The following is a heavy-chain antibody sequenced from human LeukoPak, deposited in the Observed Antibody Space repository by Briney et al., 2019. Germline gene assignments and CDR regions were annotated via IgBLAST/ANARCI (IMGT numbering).Heavy chain of an antibody. D-gene: IGHD3-10*01. V-gene: IGHV3-7*01. J-gene: IGHJ4*02. Sequence: GGSLSLSCAAAGFTFRRHWMSWVRQTEGKGLECVAKIKEDGSEKHYVDSVKGRFTISRDNAKNSLYLQMNSLRAEDTAVYYCARDEATMVRGHDYWGQGTLVTVSS. CDR2: IKEDGSEK. CDR1: GFTFRRHW. CDR3: ARDEATMVRGHDY.